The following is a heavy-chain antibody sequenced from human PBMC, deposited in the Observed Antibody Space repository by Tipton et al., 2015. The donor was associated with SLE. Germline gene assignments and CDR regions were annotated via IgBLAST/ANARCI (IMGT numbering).Heavy chain of an antibody. D-gene: IGHD3-3*01. CDR2: IYDSGST. V-gene: IGHV4-34*01. J-gene: IGHJ4*02. CDR3: VRINDFWSAYHDY. CDR1: GGSLSDYY. Sequence: TLSLTCGVYGGSLSDYYWTWIRQPPGKGLEWIGEIYDSGSTYYNPSLKSRVTISIDKSKNRFSLKLNSVTAADTALYYCVRINDFWSAYHDYWGQGTLVTVSS.